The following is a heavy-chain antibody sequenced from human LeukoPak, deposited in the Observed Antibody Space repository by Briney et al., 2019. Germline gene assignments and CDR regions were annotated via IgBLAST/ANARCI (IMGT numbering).Heavy chain of an antibody. D-gene: IGHD3-10*01. Sequence: SETLSLTCTVSGGSISRYYWSWIRQHPGNGLEWIGYISYTGSTTYNSSLKSRVTISLDTSQNQFSLKLTSVTPADTAVYYCAKTAKYYYGSETYYFFEYWGQGTLVTVS. CDR3: AKTAKYYYGSETYYFFEY. CDR1: GGSISRYY. CDR2: ISYTGST. J-gene: IGHJ4*02. V-gene: IGHV4-59*01.